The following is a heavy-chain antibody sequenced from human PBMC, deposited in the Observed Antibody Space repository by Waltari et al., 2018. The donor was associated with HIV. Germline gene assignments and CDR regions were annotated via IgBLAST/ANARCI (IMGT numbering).Heavy chain of an antibody. CDR2: ISSSGTYI. V-gene: IGHV3-21*01. CDR3: AKVDTHGYLPYN. CDR1: GFTFSGHT. Sequence: EVQLVESGGGLVKPGGSLRLSCAASGFTFSGHTMNWARQAPGKGLEWVSSISSSGTYIYYVDSVQGRFTISRDNAKNSLYLQMNSLRVEDTAIYYCAKVDTHGYLPYNWGQGTLVTVSS. J-gene: IGHJ4*02. D-gene: IGHD5-12*01.